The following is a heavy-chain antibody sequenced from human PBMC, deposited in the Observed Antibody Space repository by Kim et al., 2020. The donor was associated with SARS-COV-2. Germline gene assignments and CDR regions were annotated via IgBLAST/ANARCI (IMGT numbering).Heavy chain of an antibody. Sequence: SETLSLTCIVSGGSISSSSYYWGWIRQPPGKGLEWIGSIYYSGSTYYNPSLKSRVTISVDTSKNQFSLKLSSVTAADTAVYYCASQPDYGGPSDDAFDIWGQGTMVTVSS. J-gene: IGHJ3*02. CDR2: IYYSGST. V-gene: IGHV4-39*01. D-gene: IGHD4-17*01. CDR1: GGSISSSSYY. CDR3: ASQPDYGGPSDDAFDI.